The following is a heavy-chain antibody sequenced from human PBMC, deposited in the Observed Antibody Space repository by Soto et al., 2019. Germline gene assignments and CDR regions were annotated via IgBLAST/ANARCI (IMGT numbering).Heavy chain of an antibody. Sequence: ASVKVSCKASGYTFTSYGISWVRQAPGQGLEWMGWISAYNGNTNYAQKLQGRVTMTTDTSTSTAYMEMRSLRSDDTAVYYFARVRRAAATPLVNWFDPWGQGTLVTVSA. D-gene: IGHD2-15*01. CDR3: ARVRRAAATPLVNWFDP. CDR2: ISAYNGNT. CDR1: GYTFTSYG. J-gene: IGHJ5*02. V-gene: IGHV1-18*01.